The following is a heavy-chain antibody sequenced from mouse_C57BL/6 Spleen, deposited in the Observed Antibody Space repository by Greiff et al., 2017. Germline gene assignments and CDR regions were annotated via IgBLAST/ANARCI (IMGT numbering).Heavy chain of an antibody. Sequence: VQLQQSGAELARPGASVKLSCKASGYTFTSYGISWVKQRTGQGLEWIGEIYPRSGNTYYNEKFKGKATLTADKSSSTAYMELRSLTSEDSAVYFCATYYEWFAYWGQGTLVTVSA. CDR3: ATYYEWFAY. V-gene: IGHV1-81*01. D-gene: IGHD2-10*01. CDR1: GYTFTSYG. J-gene: IGHJ3*01. CDR2: IYPRSGNT.